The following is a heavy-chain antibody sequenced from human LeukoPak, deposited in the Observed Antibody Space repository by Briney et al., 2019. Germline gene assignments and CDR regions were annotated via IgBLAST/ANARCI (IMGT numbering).Heavy chain of an antibody. CDR3: ARVGAVAGLDY. V-gene: IGHV1-46*01. D-gene: IGHD6-19*01. J-gene: IGHJ4*02. CDR2: INPSGGST. Sequence: ASVKVSCKASGYTLTSYYMHWVRQAPGQGLESMGIINPSGGSTSDAQKFQGRVTMTRDTCTSTVYMELSSLRSEDTVVYYCARVGAVAGLDYWGQGTLVTVSS. CDR1: GYTLTSYY.